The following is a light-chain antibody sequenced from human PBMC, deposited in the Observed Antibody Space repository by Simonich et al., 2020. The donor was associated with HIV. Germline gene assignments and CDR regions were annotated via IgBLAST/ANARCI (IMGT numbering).Light chain of an antibody. V-gene: IGLV3-21*01. Sequence: SYVLTQPPSVSVAPGKTARITWGGNNIGSKSVHWYQQKPGQAPVLVVYDDSDRPSGIPERFSGTNSGNTATLTISRVEAGDEADYYCQAWDSSTVFGGGTKLTVI. CDR3: QAWDSSTV. J-gene: IGLJ3*02. CDR1: NIGSKS. CDR2: DDS.